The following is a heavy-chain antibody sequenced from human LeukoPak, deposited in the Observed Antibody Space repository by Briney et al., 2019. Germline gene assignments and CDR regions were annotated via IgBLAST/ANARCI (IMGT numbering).Heavy chain of an antibody. CDR2: IIPIFGTA. J-gene: IGHJ4*02. CDR1: GGTFSSYA. D-gene: IGHD6-13*01. Sequence: SVKVSCKASGGTFSSYAISWVRQAPGQGLEWMGGIIPIFGTANYAQKFQGRVTITADESTSTAYMVLSSLRSEDTAVYYCARGVKGYSSSWYYFDYWGQGTLVTVSS. CDR3: ARGVKGYSSSWYYFDY. V-gene: IGHV1-69*13.